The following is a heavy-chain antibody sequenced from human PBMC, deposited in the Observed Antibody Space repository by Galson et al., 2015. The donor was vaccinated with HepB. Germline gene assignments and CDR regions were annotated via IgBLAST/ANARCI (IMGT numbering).Heavy chain of an antibody. CDR2: INPNSGGT. J-gene: IGHJ5*02. Sequence: SVKVSCKASGYTFTGYYMHWVRQAPGQGLEWMGWINPNSGGTNYAQKFQGRVTMTRDTSISTAYMELSMLRSDDTAVYYCARFSSGRYCSSTSCRGWFDPWVQWTLVTVSS. CDR3: ARFSSGRYCSSTSCRGWFDP. D-gene: IGHD2-2*01. V-gene: IGHV1-2*02. CDR1: GYTFTGYY.